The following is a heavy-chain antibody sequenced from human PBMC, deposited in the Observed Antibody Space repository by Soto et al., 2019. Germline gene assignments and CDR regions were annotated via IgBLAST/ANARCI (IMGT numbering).Heavy chain of an antibody. Sequence: TLALTCAVSGWSISSSNWWSQVRQPPGKGLEWIGEIYHSGSNNYHPSLKSRVTISVDKSKNQFSLKLSSVTAADTAVYYCARVGYYDFWSGYYIRGLNSYYYGMDVWGKGTTVS. V-gene: IGHV4-4*02. J-gene: IGHJ6*04. CDR1: GWSISSSNW. D-gene: IGHD3-3*01. CDR3: ARVGYYDFWSGYYIRGLNSYYYGMDV. CDR2: IYHSGSN.